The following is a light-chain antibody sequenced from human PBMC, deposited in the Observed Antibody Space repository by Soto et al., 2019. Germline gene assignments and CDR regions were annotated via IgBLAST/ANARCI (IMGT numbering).Light chain of an antibody. CDR3: SSYTTSSIRV. J-gene: IGLJ2*01. V-gene: IGLV2-14*01. CDR1: SSDVGGYHS. Sequence: QSALTQPASVSGSPGQSITISCTGTSSDVGGYHSVSWYQQHPGIAPKLMIYEVSNRPSGVSNRFSGSKSGNTASLTISGLQAEDEADYYCSSYTTSSIRVFGGGTKLTVL. CDR2: EVS.